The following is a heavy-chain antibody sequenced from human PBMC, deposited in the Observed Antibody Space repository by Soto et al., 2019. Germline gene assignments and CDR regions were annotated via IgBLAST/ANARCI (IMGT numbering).Heavy chain of an antibody. D-gene: IGHD2-15*01. CDR2: ISWNSGNK. V-gene: IGHV3-9*01. CDR3: AKDICTGGSCYSSYYYYMDV. J-gene: IGHJ6*03. CDR1: GFIFDDYA. Sequence: DVQLVESGGGLVEPGRSLRLSCTASGFIFDDYAMHWVRQAPGKGLEWVSGISWNSGNKDYADSAKGRFTISRDNAKNSLFLQMNSLRAEDTALYFCAKDICTGGSCYSSYYYYMDVWGEGTTVIVSS.